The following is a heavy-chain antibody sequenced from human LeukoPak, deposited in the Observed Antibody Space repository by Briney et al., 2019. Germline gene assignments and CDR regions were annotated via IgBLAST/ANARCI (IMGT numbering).Heavy chain of an antibody. D-gene: IGHD7-27*01. CDR1: GGSISSGSYY. J-gene: IGHJ4*02. CDR2: IYTSGST. CDR3: ARAPGHWGSVEGLFDY. Sequence: KPSETLSLTCTVSGGSISSGSYYWSWIRQPAGKGLEWIGRIYTSGSTNYNPSLKSRVTISVDTSKNQFSLKLSSVTAADTAVYYCARAPGHWGSVEGLFDYWGQGTLVTVSS. V-gene: IGHV4-61*02.